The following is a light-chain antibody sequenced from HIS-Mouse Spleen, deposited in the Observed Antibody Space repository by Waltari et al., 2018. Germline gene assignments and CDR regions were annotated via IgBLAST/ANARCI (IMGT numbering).Light chain of an antibody. CDR2: QDS. Sequence: SYELTQPPSVSVSPGQTASITCSGDKLGDKYACWYQQKPGQSPVLVIYQDSKRPSGIPGPFSGSNSGNTATLTISGTQAMDEADYYCQAWDSSTANVVFGGGTKLTVL. CDR3: QAWDSSTANVV. J-gene: IGLJ2*01. V-gene: IGLV3-1*01. CDR1: KLGDKY.